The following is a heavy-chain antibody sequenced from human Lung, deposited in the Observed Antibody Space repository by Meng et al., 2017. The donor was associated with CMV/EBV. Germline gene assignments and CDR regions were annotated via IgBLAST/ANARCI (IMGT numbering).Heavy chain of an antibody. V-gene: IGHV1-8*01. CDR2: MNPNSGNT. CDR1: GYTFTSDD. J-gene: IGHJ5*02. D-gene: IGHD2-15*01. CDR3: ARGYCSGGSCPVFDP. Sequence: AEVKKPGASGKVSCKASGYTFTSDDINWVRQATGQGLEWMGWMNPNSGNTGYAQKFQGRVTMTRNTSISTAYMELSSLRSEDTAVYYCARGYCSGGSCPVFDPWGQGTLVTVSS.